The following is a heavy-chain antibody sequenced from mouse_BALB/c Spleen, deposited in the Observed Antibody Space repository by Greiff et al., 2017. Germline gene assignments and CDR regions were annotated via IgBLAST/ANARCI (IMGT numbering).Heavy chain of an antibody. CDR3: TRIGYGAMDY. CDR2: IRLKSNNYAT. V-gene: IGHV6-6*02. J-gene: IGHJ4*01. D-gene: IGHD2-14*01. CDR1: GFTFSNYW. Sequence: EVKLMESGGGLVQPGGSMKLSCVASGFTFSNYWMNWVRQSPEKGLEWVAEIRLKSNNYATHYAESVKGRFTISRDDSKSSVYLQMNNLRAEDTGIYYCTRIGYGAMDYWGQGTSVTVSS.